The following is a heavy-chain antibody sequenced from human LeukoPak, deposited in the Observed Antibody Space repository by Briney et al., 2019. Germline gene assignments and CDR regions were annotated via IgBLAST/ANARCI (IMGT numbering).Heavy chain of an antibody. CDR3: AKADSSGYYAAFDI. CDR1: GLTFDDYA. CDR2: ISWNSGSI. V-gene: IGHV3-9*03. J-gene: IGHJ3*02. Sequence: GRSLRLSCAASGLTFDDYAMHWVRQAPGKGLEWVSGISWNSGSIGYADSVKGRFTISRDNAKNSLYLQMNNLRAEDMALYYCAKADSSGYYAAFDIWGQGTMVTVSS. D-gene: IGHD3-22*01.